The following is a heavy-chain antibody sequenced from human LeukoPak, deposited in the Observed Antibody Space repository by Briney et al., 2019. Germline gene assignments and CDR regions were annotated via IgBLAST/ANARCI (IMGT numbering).Heavy chain of an antibody. V-gene: IGHV3-30-3*01. J-gene: IGHJ4*02. CDR3: ARDGFNADYYDSSGYYYLLDY. Sequence: GRSLRLSCAASGFTFSSYAMHWVRQAPGKGLEWVVVISYDGSNKYYADSVKGRFTISRDNSKNTLYLQMNSLRAEDTAVYYCARDGFNADYYDSSGYYYLLDYWGQGTLVTVSS. CDR1: GFTFSSYA. D-gene: IGHD3-22*01. CDR2: ISYDGSNK.